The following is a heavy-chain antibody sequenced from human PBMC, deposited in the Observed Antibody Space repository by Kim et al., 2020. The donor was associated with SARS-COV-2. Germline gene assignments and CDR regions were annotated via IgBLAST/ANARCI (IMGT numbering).Heavy chain of an antibody. CDR2: INHSGST. CDR3: ARVWSNYVDY. J-gene: IGHJ4*02. Sequence: SETLSLTCAVYGGSFSGYYWSWIRQPPGKGLEWIGEINHSGSTNYNPSLKSRVTISVDTSKNQFSLKLSSVTAADTAVYYCARVWSNYVDYWGQGTLVT. CDR1: GGSFSGYY. D-gene: IGHD3-3*01. V-gene: IGHV4-34*01.